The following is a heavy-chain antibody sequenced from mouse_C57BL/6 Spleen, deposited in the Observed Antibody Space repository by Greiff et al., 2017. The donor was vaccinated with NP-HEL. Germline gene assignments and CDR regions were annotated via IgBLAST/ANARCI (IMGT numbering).Heavy chain of an antibody. Sequence: DVRLVESGGGLVKPGGSLKLSCAASGFTFSDYGMHWVRQAPEKGLEWVAYISSGSSTIYYADTVKGRFTISRDNAKNTLFLQMTSLSSEDTAMYYCARDYYGSSYRFAYWGQGTLVTVSA. D-gene: IGHD1-1*01. CDR2: ISSGSSTI. J-gene: IGHJ3*01. CDR1: GFTFSDYG. CDR3: ARDYYGSSYRFAY. V-gene: IGHV5-17*01.